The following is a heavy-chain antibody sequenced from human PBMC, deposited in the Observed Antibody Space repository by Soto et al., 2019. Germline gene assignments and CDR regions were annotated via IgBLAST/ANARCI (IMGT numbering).Heavy chain of an antibody. CDR1: GFSLSNYA. Sequence: GGSLRLSCAASGFSLSNYAMQWVRQAPGKGLDWLVVICYDGSNKYYADSVKGRFTISRDNSQNTLYLQMNSLRAEDTAVYYCARDRGSGMYYYYGMDVWGQGTTVTVSS. V-gene: IGHV3-33*01. J-gene: IGHJ6*02. D-gene: IGHD3-10*01. CDR3: ARDRGSGMYYYYGMDV. CDR2: ICYDGSNK.